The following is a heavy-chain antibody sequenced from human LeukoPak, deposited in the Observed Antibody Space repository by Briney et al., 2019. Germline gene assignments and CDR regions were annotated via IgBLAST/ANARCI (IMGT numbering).Heavy chain of an antibody. CDR2: INPNSGGT. Sequence: ASVKVSCEASGYTFTGYFMHWVRQAPGQGLEWMGWINPNSGGTNYAQKFQGRVTMTRDTSISTAYMELSRLRSDDTAVYYCARGPKSPYYGMDVWGQGTTVTVSS. CDR3: ARGPKSPYYGMDV. V-gene: IGHV1-2*02. CDR1: GYTFTGYF. J-gene: IGHJ6*02.